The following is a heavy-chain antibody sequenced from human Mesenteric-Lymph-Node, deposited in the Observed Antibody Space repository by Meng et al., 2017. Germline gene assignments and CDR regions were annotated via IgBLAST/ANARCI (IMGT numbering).Heavy chain of an antibody. Sequence: ASVKVSCKASGYTFTSYYMHWVRHAPGQGLEWMGIINPSGGSTSYAQKFQGRVTMTRDTSTSTVYMELSSLRSEDTAVYYCARDTVGGSGSYPTYYFDYWGQGTLVTVSS. J-gene: IGHJ4*02. D-gene: IGHD3-10*01. CDR1: GYTFTSYY. CDR3: ARDTVGGSGSYPTYYFDY. V-gene: IGHV1-46*01. CDR2: INPSGGST.